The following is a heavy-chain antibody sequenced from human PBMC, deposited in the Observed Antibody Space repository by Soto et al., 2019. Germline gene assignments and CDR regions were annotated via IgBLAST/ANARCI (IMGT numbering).Heavy chain of an antibody. D-gene: IGHD1-26*01. Sequence: GGSLGLSCAASGFTFSSYAMHWVRQAPGKGLEWVAVISYDGSNKYYADSVKGRFTISRDNSKNTLYLQMNSLRAEDTAAYYCARDRVGATDYFDYWGQGTLVTVSS. CDR1: GFTFSSYA. CDR3: ARDRVGATDYFDY. V-gene: IGHV3-30-3*01. CDR2: ISYDGSNK. J-gene: IGHJ4*02.